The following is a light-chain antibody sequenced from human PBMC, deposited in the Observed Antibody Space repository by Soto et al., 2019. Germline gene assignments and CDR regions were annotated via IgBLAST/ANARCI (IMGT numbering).Light chain of an antibody. CDR1: QSVSSN. V-gene: IGKV3-15*01. CDR2: GAS. Sequence: EIVMTQSPATLSVSPGERATLSCRASQSVSSNFAWYQQKPGQAPRLLIYGASTRATGIPARFSGSGSGTDFTLTISSLQSEDFAVYFCQQYNNWPPLTFGQGTKVDIK. CDR3: QQYNNWPPLT. J-gene: IGKJ1*01.